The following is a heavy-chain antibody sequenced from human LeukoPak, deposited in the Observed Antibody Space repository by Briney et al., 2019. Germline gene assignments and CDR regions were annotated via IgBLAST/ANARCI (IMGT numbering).Heavy chain of an antibody. J-gene: IGHJ5*02. CDR2: ISSSGSTI. CDR3: ARDLRYSGYVNWLDP. CDR1: GFALSSYE. Sequence: PGGSLRLSCAASGFALSSYEMNWVRQAPGKGLEWVSYISSSGSTIYYADSVKGRFTISRDNAKNSLYLQMNSLRAEDTAVYYCARDLRYSGYVNWLDPWGQGTLVTVSS. D-gene: IGHD5-12*01. V-gene: IGHV3-48*03.